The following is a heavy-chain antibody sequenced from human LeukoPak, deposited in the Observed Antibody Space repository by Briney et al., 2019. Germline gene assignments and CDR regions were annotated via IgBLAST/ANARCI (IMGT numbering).Heavy chain of an antibody. Sequence: SETLSLTCTVSGGSISTYYWSWIRQPARKGLEWIGRIYASGSTNYNPSLKSRVTMSVDTSKNQFSLKLSSVTAADTAVYYCARSISGGAPFFDYWGQGTLVTVSS. J-gene: IGHJ4*02. D-gene: IGHD1-14*01. CDR2: IYASGST. CDR3: ARSISGGAPFFDY. V-gene: IGHV4-4*07. CDR1: GGSISTYY.